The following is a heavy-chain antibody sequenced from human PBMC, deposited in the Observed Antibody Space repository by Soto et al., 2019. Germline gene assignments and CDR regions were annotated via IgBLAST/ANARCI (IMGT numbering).Heavy chain of an antibody. Sequence: SETLSLTCTVSGSSISSSSCYWGWIRQSPGKGLEWIGSIYHTGATNYNPSFKGRVTISVDTSNNQFSLKLSSVTAADTAVYFCARHQVGDYVPFNYWGQGTLVTVSS. D-gene: IGHD4-17*01. J-gene: IGHJ4*02. CDR3: ARHQVGDYVPFNY. CDR1: GSSISSSSCY. CDR2: IYHTGAT. V-gene: IGHV4-39*01.